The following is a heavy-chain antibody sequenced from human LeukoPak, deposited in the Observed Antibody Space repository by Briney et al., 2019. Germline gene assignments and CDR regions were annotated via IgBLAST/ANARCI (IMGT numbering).Heavy chain of an antibody. CDR1: GYTFTSYD. V-gene: IGHV1-8*01. CDR3: ARTSRMGSSWYGDYYYGMDV. CDR2: MNRNSGNT. D-gene: IGHD6-13*01. J-gene: IGHJ6*02. Sequence: ASVKVSCKASGYTFTSYDINWGRQATGQGLEWMGWMNRNSGNTGYAQKFQGRVTMTRNTSISTAYMELSSLRSEDTAVYYCARTSRMGSSWYGDYYYGMDVWGQGTTVTVSS.